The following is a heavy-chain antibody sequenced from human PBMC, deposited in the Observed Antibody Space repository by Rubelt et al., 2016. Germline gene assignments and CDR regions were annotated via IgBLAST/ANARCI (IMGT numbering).Heavy chain of an antibody. D-gene: IGHD4-11*01. CDR3: ARSYSNYQDGYYYYYGMDV. V-gene: IGHV1-46*01. J-gene: IGHJ6*02. CDR2: INPSGGST. Sequence: QVQLVQSGAEVKKPGASVKVSCKAAGYSFTTYSIHWVRQAPGQRLEWMGIINPSGGSTSYAQKFQGRVTMTRDRSTSTVYMELSSLRSEDTAVYYCARSYSNYQDGYYYYYGMDVWGQGTTVTVSS. CDR1: GYSFTTYS.